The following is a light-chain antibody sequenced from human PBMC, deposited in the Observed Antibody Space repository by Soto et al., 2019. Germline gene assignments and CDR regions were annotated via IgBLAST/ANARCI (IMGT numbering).Light chain of an antibody. Sequence: QLVLTQSPSASASLGASVKLTCTLSSGHSSYAIAWHQQKPGKGPRYLMKLKSDGSHSKGDGIPDRFSGSSSGAERYLTISSLQSEDEADYYCQTWGTGIRVFGGGTKVTVL. V-gene: IGLV4-69*01. J-gene: IGLJ2*01. CDR1: SGHSSYA. CDR2: LKSDGSH. CDR3: QTWGTGIRV.